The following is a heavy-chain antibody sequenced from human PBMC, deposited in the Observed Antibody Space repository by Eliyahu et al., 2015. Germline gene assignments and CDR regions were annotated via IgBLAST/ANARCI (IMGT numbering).Heavy chain of an antibody. J-gene: IGHJ4*02. V-gene: IGHV3-21*01. CDR1: XXXFSSYX. CDR3: AREGSGSYVWDRAFDY. CDR2: IXSSSSYI. Sequence: EVQLVESGGGLVKPGGSXRXXXXASXXXFSSYXMNWVRQAPGKGLEWVSSIXSSSSYIYYADSVKGRFTISRDNAKNSLYLQMNSLRAEDTAVYYCAREGSGSYVWDRAFDYWGQGTLVTVSS. D-gene: IGHD1-26*01.